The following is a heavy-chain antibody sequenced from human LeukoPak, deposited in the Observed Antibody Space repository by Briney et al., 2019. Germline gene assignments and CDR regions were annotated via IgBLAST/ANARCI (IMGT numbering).Heavy chain of an antibody. Sequence: PSETLSLTCCVSGGSISTSHYYWGWLRQPPGKGLEWIGNIFYSGSTYYSPSLKSRVTISLDTSRHQCSLNLDSVTAAGAAVYYCAKSNGCGLVDIWGQGTMVTVSS. CDR3: AKSNGCGLVDI. CDR1: GGSISTSHYY. V-gene: IGHV4-39*07. CDR2: IFYSGST. J-gene: IGHJ3*02. D-gene: IGHD2-21*01.